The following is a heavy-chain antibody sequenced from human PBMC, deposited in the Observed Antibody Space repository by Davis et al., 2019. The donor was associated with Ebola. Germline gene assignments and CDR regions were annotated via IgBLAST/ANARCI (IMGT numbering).Heavy chain of an antibody. Sequence: ASVNVSCKASGYTFTGYYLHWVRQAPGQGLEWMGWINTNTGNPTYAQGFTGRFVFSLDTSVSTAYLQISSLKAEDTAVYYCARGTYYYDSSGYFYYYYGMDVWGQGTTVTVSS. D-gene: IGHD3-22*01. CDR1: GYTFTGYY. J-gene: IGHJ6*02. CDR2: INTNTGNP. V-gene: IGHV7-4-1*02. CDR3: ARGTYYYDSSGYFYYYYGMDV.